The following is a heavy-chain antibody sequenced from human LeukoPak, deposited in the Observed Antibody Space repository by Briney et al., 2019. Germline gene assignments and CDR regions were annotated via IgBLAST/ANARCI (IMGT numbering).Heavy chain of an antibody. Sequence: GGSLRLSCAASGFTFSSYWMSWVRQAPGKGLEWVANIKQDGSEKYYVDSVKGRFTISRDNAKNSLYLQMNSLRAEDTAVYYCARDLTAGYCSSTSCYPPYYFDYWGQGTLVTVSS. J-gene: IGHJ4*02. D-gene: IGHD2-2*01. CDR1: GFTFSSYW. CDR3: ARDLTAGYCSSTSCYPPYYFDY. V-gene: IGHV3-7*01. CDR2: IKQDGSEK.